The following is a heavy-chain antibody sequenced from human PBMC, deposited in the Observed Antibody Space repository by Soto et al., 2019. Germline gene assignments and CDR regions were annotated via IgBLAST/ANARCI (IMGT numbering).Heavy chain of an antibody. CDR3: ARDDDYPDNGFDY. J-gene: IGHJ4*02. D-gene: IGHD4-17*01. CDR1: GFTFSRHG. Sequence: PGGSLRLSCAASGFTFSRHGMHWVRQTPGKGLEWLAVILNDASGHWYADSVKGRFTISRDNFENTLYLQMNGLRLEDTAMYYCARDDDYPDNGFDYWGQGTLVTVS. CDR2: ILNDASGH. V-gene: IGHV3-33*01.